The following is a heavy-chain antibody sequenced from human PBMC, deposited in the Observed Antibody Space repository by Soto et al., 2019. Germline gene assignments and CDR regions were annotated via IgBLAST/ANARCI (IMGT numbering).Heavy chain of an antibody. D-gene: IGHD3-16*01. CDR1: GFTFDDYA. CDR3: AKDGGNSYYYGMDG. CDR2: ISWNSGSI. Sequence: GGSLRLSCAASGFTFDDYAMHWARQAPGKGLEWVSGISWNSGSIGYADSVKGRFTISRDNAKNSLYLQMNSLSAEDTALYYCAKDGGNSYYYGMDGGGQGTTVTVSS. J-gene: IGHJ6*02. V-gene: IGHV3-9*01.